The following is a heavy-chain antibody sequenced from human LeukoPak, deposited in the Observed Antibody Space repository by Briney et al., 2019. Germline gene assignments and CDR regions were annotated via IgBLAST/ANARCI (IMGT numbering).Heavy chain of an antibody. CDR3: ARDSGERYDFWSGYPGH. CDR1: GGSISSGDYY. Sequence: SETLSLTCTVSGGSISSGDYYWSWIRQPPGKGLEWIGYIYYSGSTYYNPSLKSRVTTSVDTSKNQFSLKLSSVTAADTAVYYCARDSGERYDFWSGYPGHWGQGTLVTVSS. V-gene: IGHV4-30-4*08. J-gene: IGHJ1*01. CDR2: IYYSGST. D-gene: IGHD3-3*01.